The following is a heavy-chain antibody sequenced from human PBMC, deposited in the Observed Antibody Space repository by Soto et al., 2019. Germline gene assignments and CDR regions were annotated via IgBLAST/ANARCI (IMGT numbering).Heavy chain of an antibody. CDR3: ATTPGRCYYDSSGYNNWFDP. Sequence: VASVKVSCKVSGYTLTELSMHWVRQAPGKGLEWMGGFDPEDGEAIYAQKFQGRVTMTEDTSTDTAYMELSSLRSEDTAVYYCATTPGRCYYDSSGYNNWFDPWGQGTLVTVSS. J-gene: IGHJ5*02. CDR1: GYTLTELS. V-gene: IGHV1-24*01. D-gene: IGHD3-22*01. CDR2: FDPEDGEA.